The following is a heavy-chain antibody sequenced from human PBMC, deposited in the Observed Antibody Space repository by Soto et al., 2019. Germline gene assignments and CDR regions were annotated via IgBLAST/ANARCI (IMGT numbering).Heavy chain of an antibody. J-gene: IGHJ4*02. D-gene: IGHD3-3*01. CDR3: ASPRQGNYDFLSGYYALDY. V-gene: IGHV4-4*07. Sequence: PSETLSLTCTVSGGSISSYYWSWIRQPAGKGLEWIGRIYTSGSTNYNPSLKSRVTMSVDTPKRQFSLNLRSVTAADTAVYYCASPRQGNYDFLSGYYALDYWSQGTLVTVSS. CDR2: IYTSGST. CDR1: GGSISSYY.